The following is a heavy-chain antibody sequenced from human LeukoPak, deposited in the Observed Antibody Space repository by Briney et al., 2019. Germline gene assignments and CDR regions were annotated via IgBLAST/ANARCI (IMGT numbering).Heavy chain of an antibody. CDR2: IKQDGSEK. V-gene: IGHV3-7*01. D-gene: IGHD6-19*01. CDR3: ARDGQWLDLDY. Sequence: GGSLRLSCAASGFTFNSYWMSWVRQAPGKGLEWVANIKQDGSEKYYVDSVKGRFTISRDNAKNSLYLRMNSLRAEDTAVYYCARDGQWLDLDYWGQGTLVTVSS. CDR1: GFTFNSYW. J-gene: IGHJ4*02.